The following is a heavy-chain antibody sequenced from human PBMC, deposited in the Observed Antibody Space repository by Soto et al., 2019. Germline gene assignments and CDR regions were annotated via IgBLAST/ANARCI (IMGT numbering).Heavy chain of an antibody. V-gene: IGHV3-53*01. CDR2: IYSGGST. CDR3: VRVVVTATYYFDY. Sequence: GGSLRLSCAASGFTVSSNYMTWVRQAPGKGLEWVSVIYSGGSTYYTDSVKGRFTISRDNSKNTLYLQMNSLRAEDTAVYYCVRVVVTATYYFDYWGQGTLVTVSS. D-gene: IGHD2-21*02. J-gene: IGHJ4*02. CDR1: GFTVSSNY.